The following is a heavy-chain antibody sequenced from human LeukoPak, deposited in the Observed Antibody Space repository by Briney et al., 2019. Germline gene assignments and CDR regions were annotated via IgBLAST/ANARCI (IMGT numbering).Heavy chain of an antibody. V-gene: IGHV4-30-2*01. Sequence: SETLSLTCAVYGGSFSGYSWSWIRQPPGKGLEWIGYIYHSGSTYYNPSLKSRVTISVDRSKNQFSLKLSSVTAADTAVYYCARGMGMRYYFDYWGQGALVTVSS. D-gene: IGHD2-8*01. CDR3: ARGMGMRYYFDY. CDR1: GGSFSGYS. CDR2: IYHSGST. J-gene: IGHJ4*02.